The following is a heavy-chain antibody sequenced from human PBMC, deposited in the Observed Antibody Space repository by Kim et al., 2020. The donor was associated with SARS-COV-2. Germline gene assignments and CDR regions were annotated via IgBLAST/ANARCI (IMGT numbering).Heavy chain of an antibody. V-gene: IGHV4-59*01. J-gene: IGHJ4*02. Sequence: PPLKCRVPISVDTSKNQFSLKLSSVTAADTAVYYCAREIEGYSSSWYIDYWGQGTLVTVSS. CDR3: AREIEGYSSSWYIDY. D-gene: IGHD6-13*01.